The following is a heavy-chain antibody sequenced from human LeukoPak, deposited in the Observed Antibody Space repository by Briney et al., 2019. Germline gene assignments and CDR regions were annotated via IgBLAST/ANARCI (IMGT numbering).Heavy chain of an antibody. Sequence: ASVKVSCKASGYTFTSYYMHWVRQAPGQGLEWVGWINAGNGNTKYSQKFQGRVTITRDTSASTAYMELSSLRSEDTAVYYCAREDTLLEQQLVRGGYYGMDVWGQGTTVTVSS. J-gene: IGHJ6*02. CDR3: AREDTLLEQQLVRGGYYGMDV. CDR2: INAGNGNT. D-gene: IGHD6-13*01. V-gene: IGHV1-3*01. CDR1: GYTFTSYY.